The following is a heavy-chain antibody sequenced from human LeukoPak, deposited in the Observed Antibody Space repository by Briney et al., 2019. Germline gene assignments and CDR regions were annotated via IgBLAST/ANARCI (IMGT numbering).Heavy chain of an antibody. V-gene: IGHV4-59*01. Sequence: PSQSLSPTRTLSGPSISSYSCSCVRQPAGKGLEWIGYIYYSGSTNYNPSLKSRVTISVDTSKNQFSLKLSSVTAADTAVYYCAREQSHVAFDIWGQGTMVTVSS. CDR3: AREQSHVAFDI. J-gene: IGHJ3*02. CDR1: GPSISSYS. CDR2: IYYSGST.